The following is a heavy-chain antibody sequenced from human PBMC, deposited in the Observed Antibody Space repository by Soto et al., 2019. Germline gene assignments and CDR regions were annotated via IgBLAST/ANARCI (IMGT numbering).Heavy chain of an antibody. Sequence: DVQLLESGGGLVQPGGSLRLSCAASGFTFSSYAMSWVRQAPGKGLEWVSAISGSGGSTYYADSVKGRFTISRDNSKNTLYLQMNSLRAEDTAVYYCASWSHGIAAAGALLYYYYYMDVWGKGTTVTVSS. J-gene: IGHJ6*03. D-gene: IGHD6-13*01. CDR3: ASWSHGIAAAGALLYYYYYMDV. CDR1: GFTFSSYA. V-gene: IGHV3-23*01. CDR2: ISGSGGST.